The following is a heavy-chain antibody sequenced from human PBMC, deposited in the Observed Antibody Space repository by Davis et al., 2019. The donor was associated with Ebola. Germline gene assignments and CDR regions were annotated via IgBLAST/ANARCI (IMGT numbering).Heavy chain of an antibody. J-gene: IGHJ4*02. CDR1: GFLFSSYA. CDR3: AKDLTSYYGSGDFFDY. CDR2: ISASGGAT. Sequence: PGGSQRLSCAASGFLFSSYAMSWVRQAPGRGLEWVSSISASGGATFYADSVKGRIVMSRDNSNDTLYLRMNNLRAEDTAIYYCAKDLTSYYGSGDFFDYWGQGILVTVSS. V-gene: IGHV3-23*01. D-gene: IGHD3-10*01.